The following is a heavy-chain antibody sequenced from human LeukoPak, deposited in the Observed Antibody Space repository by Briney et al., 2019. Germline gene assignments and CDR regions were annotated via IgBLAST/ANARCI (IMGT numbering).Heavy chain of an antibody. CDR1: GYTFTGYY. CDR2: INPNSGGT. J-gene: IGHJ4*02. Sequence: ASVKVSCKASGYTFTGYYMHWVRQAPGQGLEWMGWINPNSGGTNYAQKFQGRVTMTRDTSISTAYMELSRLRSDDTAVYYCARESHSSGYYQIDYWGQGTLVTVSS. CDR3: ARESHSSGYYQIDY. D-gene: IGHD3-22*01. V-gene: IGHV1-2*02.